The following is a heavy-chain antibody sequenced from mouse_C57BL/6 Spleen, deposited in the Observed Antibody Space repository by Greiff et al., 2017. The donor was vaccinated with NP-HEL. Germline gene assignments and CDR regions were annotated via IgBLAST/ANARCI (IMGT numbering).Heavy chain of an antibody. V-gene: IGHV1-42*01. CDR1: GYSFTGYY. CDR3: ARRDGMYYFDY. D-gene: IGHD1-2*01. CDR2: INPSTGGT. J-gene: IGHJ2*01. Sequence: EVQLQQSGPELVKPGASVKISCKASGYSFTGYYMNWVKQSPEKSLEWIGEINPSTGGTTYNQKFKAKATLTVGKSSSTAYMQLKSLTSEDSAVYYCARRDGMYYFDYWGQGTTLTVSS.